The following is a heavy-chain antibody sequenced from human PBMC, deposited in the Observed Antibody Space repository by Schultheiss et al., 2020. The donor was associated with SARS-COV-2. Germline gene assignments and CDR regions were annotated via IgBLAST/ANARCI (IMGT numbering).Heavy chain of an antibody. CDR2: INPNSGGT. D-gene: IGHD3-3*01. J-gene: IGHJ6*02. Sequence: ASVKVSCKASGYTFTSYGISWVRQAPGQGLEWMGWINPNSGGTNYAQKLQGRVTMTTDTSTSTAYMELRSLRSDDTAVYYCARVRNYDFWSGYYIDYGMDVWGQGTTVTVSS. CDR1: GYTFTSYG. CDR3: ARVRNYDFWSGYYIDYGMDV. V-gene: IGHV1-18*01.